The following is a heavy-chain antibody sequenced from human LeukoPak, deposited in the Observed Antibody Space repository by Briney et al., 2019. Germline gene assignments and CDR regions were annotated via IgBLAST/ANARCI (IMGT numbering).Heavy chain of an antibody. D-gene: IGHD3-22*01. V-gene: IGHV4-59*08. Sequence: PSETLSLTCTVSGGSISSYYWSWIRQPPGKGLEWIGYIYYSGSTNYNPSLKSRVTISVDTSKNQFSLKLSSVTAADTAVYYCARLSHSSGYSRNFDPWGQGTLVTVSS. J-gene: IGHJ5*02. CDR1: GGSISSYY. CDR3: ARLSHSSGYSRNFDP. CDR2: IYYSGST.